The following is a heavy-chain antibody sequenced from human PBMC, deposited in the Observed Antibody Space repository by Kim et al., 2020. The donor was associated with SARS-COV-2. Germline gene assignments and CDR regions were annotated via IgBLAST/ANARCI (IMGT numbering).Heavy chain of an antibody. D-gene: IGHD6-6*01. CDR2: ISYDGSNK. J-gene: IGHJ4*02. CDR3: AKDSPSEYSSRSSTKYFDY. CDR1: GFTFSSYG. Sequence: GGSLRLSCAASGFTFSSYGMHWVRQAPGKGLEWVAVISYDGSNKYYADSVKGRFTISRDNSKNTLYLQMNSLRAEDTAVYYCAKDSPSEYSSRSSTKYFDYWGQGTLVTVSS. V-gene: IGHV3-30*18.